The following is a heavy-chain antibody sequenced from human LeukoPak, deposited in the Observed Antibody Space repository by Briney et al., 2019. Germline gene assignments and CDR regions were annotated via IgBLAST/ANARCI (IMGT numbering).Heavy chain of an antibody. J-gene: IGHJ1*01. CDR3: ARGDYYDSSGPLFQH. V-gene: IGHV4-34*01. CDR2: INHSGST. D-gene: IGHD3-22*01. Sequence: GSLRLSCAASGFTFSSYSMNWVRQAPGKGLEWIGEINHSGSTNYNPSLKSRVTISVDTSKNQFSLKLNSVTAADTAVYYCARGDYYDSSGPLFQHWGQGTLVTVSS. CDR1: GFTFSSYS.